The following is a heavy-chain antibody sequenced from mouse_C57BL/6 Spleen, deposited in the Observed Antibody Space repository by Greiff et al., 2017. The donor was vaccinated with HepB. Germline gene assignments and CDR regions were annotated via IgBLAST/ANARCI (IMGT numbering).Heavy chain of an antibody. CDR2: IWSGGST. J-gene: IGHJ3*01. CDR1: GFSLTSYG. V-gene: IGHV2-2*01. Sequence: VKLMESGPGLVQPSQSLSITCTVSGFSLTSYGVHWVRQSPGKGLEWLGVIWSGGSTDYNAAFISRLSISKDNSKSQVFFKMNSLQADDTAIYYCARNDYDYSWFAYWGQGTLVTVSA. D-gene: IGHD2-4*01. CDR3: ARNDYDYSWFAY.